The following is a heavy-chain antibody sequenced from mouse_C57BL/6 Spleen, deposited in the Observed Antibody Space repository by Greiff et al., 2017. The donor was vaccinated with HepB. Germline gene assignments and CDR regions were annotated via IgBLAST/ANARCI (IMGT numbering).Heavy chain of an antibody. CDR1: GYTFTSYW. Sequence: VQLQQPGAELVRPGSSVKLSCKASGYTFTSYWMHWVKQRPIQGLEWIGNIDPSDSETHYNQKFKDKATLTVDKSSSTAYMQLSSLTSEDSAVYYCARFFLGYGSSYWYFDVWGTGTTVTVSS. CDR3: ARFFLGYGSSYWYFDV. V-gene: IGHV1-52*01. CDR2: IDPSDSET. D-gene: IGHD1-1*01. J-gene: IGHJ1*03.